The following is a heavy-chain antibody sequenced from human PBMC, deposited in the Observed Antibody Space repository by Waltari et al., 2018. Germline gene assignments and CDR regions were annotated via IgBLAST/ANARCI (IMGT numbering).Heavy chain of an antibody. Sequence: QVNLVESGGGVVQTGGSLRLPCATSGFTFINFGLHWVRPAPGKGLEWVVLIWFDGSDKFYADSVRGRFTISRDNSARTLYLDMDSLRLDDTAMYYCAKDAFGNTYLDFWGQGTLVTVSS. D-gene: IGHD2-2*02. CDR1: GFTFINFG. J-gene: IGHJ4*02. CDR2: IWFDGSDK. V-gene: IGHV3-30*02. CDR3: AKDAFGNTYLDF.